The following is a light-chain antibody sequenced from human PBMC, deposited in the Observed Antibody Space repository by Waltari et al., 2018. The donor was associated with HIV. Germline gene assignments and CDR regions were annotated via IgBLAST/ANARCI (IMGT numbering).Light chain of an antibody. CDR1: ESVLYSSNNKTY. CDR2: WAS. J-gene: IGKJ1*01. Sequence: DIVMTQSPDALAVSVGERATINCRSSESVLYSSNNKTYLAWFQQKPGQPPKLLIDWASTRESGVPDRFSGSGSGTDFTLSISGLQAEDVAVYYCQQYYTTPRTFGQGTKVEIK. CDR3: QQYYTTPRT. V-gene: IGKV4-1*01.